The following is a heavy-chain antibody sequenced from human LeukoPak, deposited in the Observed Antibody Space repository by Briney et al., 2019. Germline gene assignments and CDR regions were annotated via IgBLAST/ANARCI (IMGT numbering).Heavy chain of an antibody. CDR3: ARAPLQYDRQFNY. D-gene: IGHD3-22*01. J-gene: IGHJ4*02. Sequence: GGSLRLSCAASGFTFSKDDFHWVRQAPGKGLEWVAAIGVTGDTYYADSVKGRFTISRDNSKNTLYLQMNSLRTEDTAMYYCARAPLQYDRQFNYWGQGTLVTVSS. CDR2: IGVTGDT. CDR1: GFTFSKDD. V-gene: IGHV3-13*01.